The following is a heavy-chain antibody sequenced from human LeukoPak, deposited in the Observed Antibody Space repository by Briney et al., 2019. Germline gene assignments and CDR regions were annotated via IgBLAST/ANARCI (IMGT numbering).Heavy chain of an antibody. J-gene: IGHJ4*02. CDR1: GFTFSSYS. Sequence: GGSLRLSCAASGFTFSSYSMNWVRQAPGRGLEWVTLISYDGSNIYYTDSVKGRFTISRDNTKNTLYLQMNSLRPEDSAVYYCAREVYFLYSSGFDCWGQGSLVTVSS. CDR2: ISYDGSNI. CDR3: AREVYFLYSSGFDC. V-gene: IGHV3-30*03. D-gene: IGHD6-19*01.